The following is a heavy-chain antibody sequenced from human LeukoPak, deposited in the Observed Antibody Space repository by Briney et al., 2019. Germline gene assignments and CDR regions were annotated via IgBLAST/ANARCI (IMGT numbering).Heavy chain of an antibody. V-gene: IGHV3-30*01. CDR2: ISYDGSNK. D-gene: IGHD6-13*01. J-gene: IGHJ6*03. Sequence: PGGSLRLSCAASGFTFSSYAMHWVRQAPGKGLEWVAVISYDGSNKYYADSVKGRFTISRDNSKNTLYLQMNSLRAEDTAVYYCARDVQPQAYYYYYMDVWGKGTTVTVSS. CDR1: GFTFSSYA. CDR3: ARDVQPQAYYYYYMDV.